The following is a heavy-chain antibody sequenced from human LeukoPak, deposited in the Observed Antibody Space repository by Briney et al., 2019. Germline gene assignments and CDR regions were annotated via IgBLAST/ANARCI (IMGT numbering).Heavy chain of an antibody. D-gene: IGHD6-19*01. Sequence: PGGSLRLSCAASGFTFSNYGMHWVRQAPGKGLEWVAFLRSDGINKYYGDSVKGRFTISRDNSKNTLYLQMNSLRAEDTAVYYCAKKGYSFGWRDTYYFDYWGQGTLVTVSS. CDR3: AKKGYSFGWRDTYYFDY. J-gene: IGHJ4*02. CDR1: GFTFSNYG. CDR2: LRSDGINK. V-gene: IGHV3-30*02.